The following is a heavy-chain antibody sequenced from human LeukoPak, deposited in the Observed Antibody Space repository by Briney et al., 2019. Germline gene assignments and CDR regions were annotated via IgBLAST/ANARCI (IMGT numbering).Heavy chain of an antibody. CDR1: GYTLTEVS. Sequence: ASAKVSCKLSGYTLTEVSVAWVRQAPGKGLEWMGGFDPEYGETVYTQKFQGRFTMTEDTSADTAYMELSSLKSEDTAVYYCTTEGHDYWGQGTLVTVSS. J-gene: IGHJ4*02. V-gene: IGHV1-24*01. CDR3: TTEGHDY. CDR2: FDPEYGET.